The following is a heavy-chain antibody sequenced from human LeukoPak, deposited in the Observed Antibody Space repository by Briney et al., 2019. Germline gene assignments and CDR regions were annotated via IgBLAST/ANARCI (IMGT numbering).Heavy chain of an antibody. CDR3: ARDKYVPAATHYYYYYGMDV. V-gene: IGHV4-59*01. J-gene: IGHJ6*02. Sequence: SETLSLTCTVSGGSISSYYWSWIRRPPGKGLEWIGYIYYSGSTNYNPSLKSRVTISVDTSKNQFSLKLSSVTAADTAVYYCARDKYVPAATHYYYYYGMDVWGQGTTVTVSS. CDR1: GGSISSYY. D-gene: IGHD2-2*01. CDR2: IYYSGST.